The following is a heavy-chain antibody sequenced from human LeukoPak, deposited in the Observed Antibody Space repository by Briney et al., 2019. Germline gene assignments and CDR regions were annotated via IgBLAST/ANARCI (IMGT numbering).Heavy chain of an antibody. CDR2: ISAYNGNT. CDR1: GYTFTSYG. Sequence: ASVKVPCKASGYTFTSYGISWVRQAPGQGLEWMGWISAYNGNTNYAQNLQGRVTMTTDTSTSTAYMELKSLRSDDTAVYYCAREQPSYEYAFDIWGQGTMVTVSS. J-gene: IGHJ3*02. CDR3: AREQPSYEYAFDI. V-gene: IGHV1-18*01. D-gene: IGHD5-18*01.